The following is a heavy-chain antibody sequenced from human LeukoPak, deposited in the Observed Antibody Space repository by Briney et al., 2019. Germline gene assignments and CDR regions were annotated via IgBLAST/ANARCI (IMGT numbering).Heavy chain of an antibody. CDR3: ARDGSSGWYWVDY. J-gene: IGHJ4*02. CDR1: GFTFSSYG. V-gene: IGHV3-33*01. D-gene: IGHD6-19*01. CDR2: IWYDGSNK. Sequence: PGGSLRLSCAASGFTFSSYGMHWVRQAPGKGLEWVAVIWYDGSNKYYADSVKGRFTISRDSSKNTLYLQMNSLRAEDTAVYYCARDGSSGWYWVDYWGQGTLVTVSS.